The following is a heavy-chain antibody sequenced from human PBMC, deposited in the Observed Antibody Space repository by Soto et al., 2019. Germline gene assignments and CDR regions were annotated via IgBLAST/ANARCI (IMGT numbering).Heavy chain of an antibody. V-gene: IGHV3-30*18. J-gene: IGHJ4*02. D-gene: IGHD6-19*01. Sequence: LXLSWAGSLFTFKLYTMHWVRQAPGKGLEWVALMSYDGSSKYYQDSLKGRFTISRDKSKNTLYLQMSSLRVEDTAVYYCAKDRGWSSADLEYWGQGTMVTVSS. CDR3: AKDRGWSSADLEY. CDR1: LFTFKLYT. CDR2: MSYDGSSK.